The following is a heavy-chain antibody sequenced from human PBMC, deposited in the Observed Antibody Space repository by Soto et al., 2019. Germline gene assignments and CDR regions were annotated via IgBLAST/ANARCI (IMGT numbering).Heavy chain of an antibody. Sequence: PGGSLRLSCAASGFTFSSYSMNWFRQAPGKGLEWVSYISSSSSTIYYADSVKGRFTISRDNAKNSLYLQMNSLRDEDTAVYYCARDVRFLECPCDAFDIWGQGTMVTGSS. V-gene: IGHV3-48*02. CDR1: GFTFSSYS. D-gene: IGHD3-3*01. CDR2: ISSSSSTI. J-gene: IGHJ3*02. CDR3: ARDVRFLECPCDAFDI.